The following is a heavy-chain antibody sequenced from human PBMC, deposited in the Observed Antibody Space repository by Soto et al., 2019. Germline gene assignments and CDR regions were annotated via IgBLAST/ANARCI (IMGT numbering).Heavy chain of an antibody. CDR2: INAGNGNT. V-gene: IGHV1-3*01. J-gene: IGHJ4*02. Sequence: QVQLVQSGAEVKKPGASVKVSCKASGYTFTSYAMHWVRQAPGQRLEWMGWINAGNGNTKYSQKFQGRVTITRDTSASTAYMGLSSLRSEDTAVYYCARAPSPFCSSTSCYVPDYWGQGTLVTVSS. CDR3: ARAPSPFCSSTSCYVPDY. CDR1: GYTFTSYA. D-gene: IGHD2-2*01.